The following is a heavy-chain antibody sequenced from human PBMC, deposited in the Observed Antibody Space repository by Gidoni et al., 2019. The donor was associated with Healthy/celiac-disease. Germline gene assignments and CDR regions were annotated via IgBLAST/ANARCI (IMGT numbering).Heavy chain of an antibody. CDR1: GGSFSGYY. V-gene: IGHV4-34*01. CDR2: INHSGST. D-gene: IGHD3-3*01. Sequence: QVQLQQWGAGLLKPSETLSLTCAVYGGSFSGYYWGWIRQPPGKGLEWIGEINHSGSTNDKPFLKSRVTISVDTSKNQFSLKLSSVTAADTAVYYCARGPPYYDFWSGPIYYYYMDVWGKGTTVTVSS. CDR3: ARGPPYYDFWSGPIYYYYMDV. J-gene: IGHJ6*03.